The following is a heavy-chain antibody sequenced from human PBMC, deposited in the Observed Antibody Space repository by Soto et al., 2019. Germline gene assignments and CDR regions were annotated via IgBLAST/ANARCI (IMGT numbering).Heavy chain of an antibody. CDR1: GYIFTAYS. CDR3: AREENCSDGICYSEYFQR. V-gene: IGHV1-46*01. D-gene: IGHD2-15*01. CDR2: VNPSGGST. J-gene: IGHJ1*01. Sequence: QVQLEQSGAEVKKPGASVKVSCKASGYIFTAYSMHWVRRAPGQGLEWMGVVNPSGGSTNYAQKFQGRITLTRDTSKNTVYMALSSLTSEDTAVYYCAREENCSDGICYSEYFQRWGQGTLVTVSS.